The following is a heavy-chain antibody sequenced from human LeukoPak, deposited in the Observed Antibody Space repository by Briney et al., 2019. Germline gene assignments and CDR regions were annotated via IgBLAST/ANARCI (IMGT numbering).Heavy chain of an antibody. CDR3: ARDQEGFDY. V-gene: IGHV1-46*01. CDR2: IYPRDGST. CDR1: GYTFSSNY. J-gene: IGHJ4*02. Sequence: GASVKVSCKASGYTFSSNYIDWVRQAHGQGLEWMGMIYPRDGSTSYAQKFQGRVTVTGDTSTSTVHMELSGLRSEDTAVYYCARDQEGFDYWGQGTLVTVSS.